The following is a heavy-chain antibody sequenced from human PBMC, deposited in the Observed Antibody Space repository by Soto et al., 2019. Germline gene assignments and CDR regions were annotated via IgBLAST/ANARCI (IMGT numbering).Heavy chain of an antibody. CDR3: AHSLIPNWGSRGAFDY. CDR2: IYWDDDK. V-gene: IGHV2-5*02. J-gene: IGHJ4*02. Sequence: QITLKESGPTLVKPTQTLTLTCTFSGFSLSTSGVGVGWIRQPPGKALEWLALIYWDDDKRYSPSLKSRLTSSKXTXKXQVVPTMTNMDPVDTATYYCAHSLIPNWGSRGAFDYWGQGTLVTVSS. CDR1: GFSLSTSGVG. D-gene: IGHD7-27*01.